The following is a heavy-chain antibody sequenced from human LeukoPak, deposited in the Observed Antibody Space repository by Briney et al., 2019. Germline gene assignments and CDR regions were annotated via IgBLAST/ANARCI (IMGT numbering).Heavy chain of an antibody. CDR3: VVWKVDYTVDY. Sequence: ASETLSLTCTVSGGSISRGGDYWTWIRQHPGKGLEWIGNTYYGGNTYYNPSLKSRGTISINTSKNQFSLKLTSVTAADTAVYYCVVWKVDYTVDYWGQGTLVTVSS. CDR2: TYYGGNT. J-gene: IGHJ4*02. D-gene: IGHD4-11*01. CDR1: GGSISRGGDY. V-gene: IGHV4-31*03.